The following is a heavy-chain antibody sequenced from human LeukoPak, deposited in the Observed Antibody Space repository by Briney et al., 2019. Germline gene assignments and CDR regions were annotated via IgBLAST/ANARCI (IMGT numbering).Heavy chain of an antibody. CDR2: FYHSGGT. V-gene: IGHV4-59*01. J-gene: IGHJ6*03. D-gene: IGHD5-12*01. CDR3: ARGYSGYSYYYYYMDV. Sequence: SETLSLTCTVSGGSISSYYWSWIRQTPGKGLEWVGHFYHSGGTNYNPSFKSRVTISIDTSKNQFSLKLSSVTAADTAVYYCARGYSGYSYYYYYMDVWGKGTTVTISS. CDR1: GGSISSYY.